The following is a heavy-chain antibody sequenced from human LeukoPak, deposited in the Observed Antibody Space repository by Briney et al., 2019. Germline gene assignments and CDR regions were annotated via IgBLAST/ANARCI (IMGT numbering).Heavy chain of an antibody. V-gene: IGHV4-4*07. CDR2: IYTSGST. D-gene: IGHD3-10*01. J-gene: IGHJ3*02. Sequence: SETLSLTCTVSGGSISSYYWSWIRQPAGKGLEWIGRIYTSGSTNYNPSLKSRVTMSVDTSKNQFSLKLSSVTAADTAVYYCARRPNLTYYYGSGSYTAYAFDIWGQGTMVTVSS. CDR1: GGSISSYY. CDR3: ARRPNLTYYYGSGSYTAYAFDI.